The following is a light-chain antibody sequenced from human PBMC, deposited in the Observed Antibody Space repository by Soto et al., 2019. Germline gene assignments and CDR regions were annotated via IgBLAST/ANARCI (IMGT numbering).Light chain of an antibody. V-gene: IGLV2-14*03. CDR2: DVN. Sequence: QSALTQPASVSGSPGQSISISCTGSSSDVGGYNYVSWYQHHPGKAPKPMIYDVNNRPSGVSNRFSGSRSGNTASLTISGLQAEDEADYYCSSYTSSSTVVFGGGTKLTVL. CDR1: SSDVGGYNY. CDR3: SSYTSSSTVV. J-gene: IGLJ2*01.